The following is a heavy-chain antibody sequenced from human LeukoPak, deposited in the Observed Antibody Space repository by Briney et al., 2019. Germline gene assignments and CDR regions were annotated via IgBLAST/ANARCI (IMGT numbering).Heavy chain of an antibody. CDR2: INPSDGAT. CDR1: GYTFTMYQ. J-gene: IGHJ6*03. V-gene: IGHV1-46*01. D-gene: IGHD1-26*01. Sequence: ASVKVSCKASGYTFTMYQIHWVRQAPGQGLEWMGMINPSDGATTYAQRFQGRVTLIRDMSTTTVYMDLHSLRFEDTAVYFWAREQRGGLSGNLGGLFASYYTYYYMDVWGRGTTVTVSS. CDR3: AREQRGGLSGNLGGLFASYYTYYYMDV.